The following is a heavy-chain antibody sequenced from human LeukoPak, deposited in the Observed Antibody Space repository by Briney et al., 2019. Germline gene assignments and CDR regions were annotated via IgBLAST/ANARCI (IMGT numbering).Heavy chain of an antibody. D-gene: IGHD6-6*01. Sequence: PSETLSLTCTVSGGSISSGSYYWSWIRQPAGKGLEWIGRIYTSGSTNYNPSLKSRVTISVDTSKNQFSLKLSSVTAADTAVYYCASYSSSYEFDYWGQGTLVTVSS. CDR3: ASYSSSYEFDY. J-gene: IGHJ4*02. CDR2: IYTSGST. CDR1: GGSISSGSYY. V-gene: IGHV4-61*02.